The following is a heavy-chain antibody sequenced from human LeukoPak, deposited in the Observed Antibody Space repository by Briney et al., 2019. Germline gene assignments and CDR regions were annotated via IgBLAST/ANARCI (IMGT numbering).Heavy chain of an antibody. CDR1: GYTFTSYY. CDR2: INPSGGST. J-gene: IGHJ6*03. CDR3: ARAYSDDIVEVPADLYYFYYMDV. Sequence: ASVKVSCKASGYTFTSYYMHWVRQAPGQGLEWMGIINPSGGSTSYAQKFQGRVTMTRDTSTSTAYMELRSLRSDDTAVYYCARAYSDDIVEVPADLYYFYYMDVWGKGTTVTVSS. V-gene: IGHV1-46*01. D-gene: IGHD2-2*01.